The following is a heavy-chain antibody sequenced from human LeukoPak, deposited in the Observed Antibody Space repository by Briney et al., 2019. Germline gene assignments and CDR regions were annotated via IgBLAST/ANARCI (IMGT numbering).Heavy chain of an antibody. CDR2: IKQDGSEK. V-gene: IGHV3-7*01. Sequence: GGSLRLSCAASGFTFSSYWMSWVRQAPGKGLEWVANIKQDGSEKYYVDSVKGRFTISRDNAKNSLYLQMNSLRAEDTAVYYCARNSQVVAATPLGYWGRGTLVTVSS. D-gene: IGHD2-15*01. J-gene: IGHJ4*02. CDR3: ARNSQVVAATPLGY. CDR1: GFTFSSYW.